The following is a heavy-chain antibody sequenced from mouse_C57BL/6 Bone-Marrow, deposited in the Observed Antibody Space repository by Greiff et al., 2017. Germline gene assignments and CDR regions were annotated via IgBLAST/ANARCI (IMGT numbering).Heavy chain of an antibody. V-gene: IGHV1-80*01. J-gene: IGHJ1*03. D-gene: IGHD1-1*01. Sequence: VMLVESGAELVKPGASVKISCKASGYAFSSYWMNWVKQRPGKGLEWIGQIYPGDGDTNYNGKFKGKATLTADKSSSTAYMQISSLTSADSAVYFCARGGMIYYYGSSYSYWYFDVWGTGTTVTVSS. CDR2: IYPGDGDT. CDR3: ARGGMIYYYGSSYSYWYFDV. CDR1: GYAFSSYW.